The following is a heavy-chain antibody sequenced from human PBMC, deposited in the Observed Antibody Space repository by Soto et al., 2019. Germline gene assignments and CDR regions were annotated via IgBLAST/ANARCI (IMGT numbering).Heavy chain of an antibody. Sequence: GGSLRLSCAASGFTFSNYAVSWVRQSPGRGLEWVASISDRGGSTKYTDSVNGRFTISRDNSRNTLFLQMDTLRAEDTAVYYCARLPYSYVSLYFFDFWGQGTLVTVSS. CDR1: GFTFSNYA. CDR3: ARLPYSYVSLYFFDF. CDR2: ISDRGGST. D-gene: IGHD5-18*01. V-gene: IGHV3-23*01. J-gene: IGHJ4*02.